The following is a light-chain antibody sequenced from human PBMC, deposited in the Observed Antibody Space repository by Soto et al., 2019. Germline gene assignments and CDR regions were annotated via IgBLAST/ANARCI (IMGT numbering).Light chain of an antibody. V-gene: IGKV1-5*01. CDR1: QSISSW. J-gene: IGKJ2*01. Sequence: DIQMTQSPSTLSASVGDRVTITCRASQSISSWLAWYQQKPGKAPKLLIYDASSLESGVPSRFSGSGSGTDFTLTSSSLQPDDFATYYCQKYNSYLYACGQGTKLEIK. CDR3: QKYNSYLYA. CDR2: DAS.